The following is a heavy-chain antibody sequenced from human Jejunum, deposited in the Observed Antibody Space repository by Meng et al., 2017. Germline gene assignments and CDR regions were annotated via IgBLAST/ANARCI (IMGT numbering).Heavy chain of an antibody. J-gene: IGHJ6*02. D-gene: IGHD3-10*01. CDR2: ISGSGGST. Sequence: GESLKISCAASGFTFSNYAMSWVRQAPGKGLEWVSAISGSGGSTYYADSLKGRFTIARDNSRSTLYLQMNSLRAEDTAIYFCVKDTPGIPGNSRRYYYLGMGVWGQGTTVTVSS. CDR3: VKDTPGIPGNSRRYYYLGMGV. V-gene: IGHV3-23*01. CDR1: GFTFSNYA.